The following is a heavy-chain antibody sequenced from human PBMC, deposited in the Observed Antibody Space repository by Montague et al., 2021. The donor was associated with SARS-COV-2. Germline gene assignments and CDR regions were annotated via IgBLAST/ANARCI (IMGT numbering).Heavy chain of an antibody. CDR3: ARAFIAADGTTSFDY. J-gene: IGHJ4*02. CDR2: IYYSGNT. D-gene: IGHD6-13*01. V-gene: IGHV4-39*01. CDR1: GGSISSSSYF. Sequence: SETLSLTCTVSGGSISSSSYFWGWIRQPPGKGLEWIGSIYYSGNTYYNPSLKSRVTISVDTSKNQFSLKLSSVTAADTAVFYCARAFIAADGTTSFDYWGQGTLVTVSS.